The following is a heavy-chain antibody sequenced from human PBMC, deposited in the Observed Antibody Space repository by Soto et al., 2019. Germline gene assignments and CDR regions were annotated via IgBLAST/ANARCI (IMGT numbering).Heavy chain of an antibody. Sequence: GGSLRLSCSASGFTFSKYDINWVRQSPGKGLEWVSFIGLAGDTDYADSVRGRFSISRDNAKNSLFLNMDSLRADDTAIYYCTSHPGGDSRFGYWGQGTLVTVSS. V-gene: IGHV3-48*03. D-gene: IGHD2-21*02. CDR2: IGLAGDT. CDR1: GFTFSKYD. CDR3: TSHPGGDSRFGY. J-gene: IGHJ4*02.